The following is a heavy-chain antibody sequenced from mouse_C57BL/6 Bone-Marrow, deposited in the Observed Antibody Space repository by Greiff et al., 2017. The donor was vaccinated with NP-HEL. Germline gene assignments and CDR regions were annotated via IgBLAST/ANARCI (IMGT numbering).Heavy chain of an antibody. Sequence: VQVVESGAELVRPGASVTLSCKASGYTFTDYEMHWVKQTPVHGLEWIGAIDPETGGTAYNQKFKGKAILTADKSSSTAYMELRSLTSEDSAVYYCTRGSTYYGNHYAMDYWGQGTSVTVSS. V-gene: IGHV1-15*01. D-gene: IGHD2-10*01. CDR1: GYTFTDYE. J-gene: IGHJ4*01. CDR3: TRGSTYYGNHYAMDY. CDR2: IDPETGGT.